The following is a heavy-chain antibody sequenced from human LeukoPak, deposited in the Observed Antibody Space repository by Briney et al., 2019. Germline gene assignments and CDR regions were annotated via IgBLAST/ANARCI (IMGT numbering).Heavy chain of an antibody. J-gene: IGHJ4*02. V-gene: IGHV1-2*02. CDR1: GYTFTGYY. CDR3: AREVYYDYVWGTEFDY. CDR2: INPNSGGT. D-gene: IGHD3-16*01. Sequence: GASVKVSCKASGYTFTGYYMHWVRQAPGQGLEWMGWINPNSGGTNYAQKFQGRVTMTRDTSISTAYMELSRLRSEDTAVYYCAREVYYDYVWGTEFDYWGQGTLVTVSS.